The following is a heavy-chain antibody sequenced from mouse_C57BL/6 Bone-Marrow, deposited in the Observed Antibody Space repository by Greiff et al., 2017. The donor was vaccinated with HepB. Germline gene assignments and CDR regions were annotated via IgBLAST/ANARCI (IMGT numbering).Heavy chain of an antibody. J-gene: IGHJ4*01. CDR1: GFSLTSYG. Sequence: QVQLQQSGPGLVQPSQSLSITCTVSGFSLTSYGVHWVRQSPGKGLEWLGVIWSGGSTDYHAAFIYRLSISKDNSKSQVFFKMNSLQADDTAIYYCARNYYGSSYVYYAMDYWGQGTSVTVSS. CDR2: IWSGGST. V-gene: IGHV2-2*01. CDR3: ARNYYGSSYVYYAMDY. D-gene: IGHD1-1*01.